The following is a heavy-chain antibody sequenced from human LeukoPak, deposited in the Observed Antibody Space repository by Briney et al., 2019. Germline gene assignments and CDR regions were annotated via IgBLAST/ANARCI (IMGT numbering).Heavy chain of an antibody. CDR3: ATLGYCSGGSCPDAFDI. J-gene: IGHJ3*02. V-gene: IGHV3-23*01. Sequence: GGSLRLSCAASGFTFNNYAMGWVRQPPGKGLEWVSGVSGNGGNTYYADSVKGRFTISRDYSKSTLYLQMNSLRAEDTALYYCATLGYCSGGSCPDAFDIWGQGTMVTVS. CDR1: GFTFNNYA. D-gene: IGHD2-15*01. CDR2: VSGNGGNT.